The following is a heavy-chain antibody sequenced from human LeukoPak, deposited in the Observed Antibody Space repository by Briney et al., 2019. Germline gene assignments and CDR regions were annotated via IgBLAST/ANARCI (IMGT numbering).Heavy chain of an antibody. CDR1: GYTFTSYG. CDR2: FSAYNGNT. CDR3: ARDYCSSTSCYVAFDP. J-gene: IGHJ5*02. Sequence: GASVKVSCKASGYTFTSYGISWVRQAPGQGLEWMGWFSAYNGNTNYAQKLQGRVTMTTDTSTSTAYMELRSLRSDDTAVYYCARDYCSSTSCYVAFDPWGQGTLVTVSS. V-gene: IGHV1-18*01. D-gene: IGHD2-2*01.